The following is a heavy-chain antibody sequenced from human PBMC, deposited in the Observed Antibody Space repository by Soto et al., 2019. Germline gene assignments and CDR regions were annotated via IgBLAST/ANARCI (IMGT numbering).Heavy chain of an antibody. J-gene: IGHJ5*02. CDR1: GYTFTSYG. D-gene: IGHD2-2*01. Sequence: QVQLVQYGAEVKKPGASVKVSCKASGYTFTSYGISWVRQAPGQGLEWMGWISAYNGNTNYAQKLQGRVTMTTETSRSTAWMKLRSLISYDTAVYYFAIALRPPRIPAAMFDPCGQGTLVSVSS. CDR2: ISAYNGNT. V-gene: IGHV1-18*01. CDR3: AIALRPPRIPAAMFDP.